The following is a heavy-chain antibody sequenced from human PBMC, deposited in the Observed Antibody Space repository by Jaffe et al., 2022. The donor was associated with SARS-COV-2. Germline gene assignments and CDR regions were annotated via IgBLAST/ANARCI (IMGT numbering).Heavy chain of an antibody. V-gene: IGHV3-7*01. D-gene: IGHD1-26*01. CDR3: ATLSEGIVGPMGAFDI. CDR2: IKQDGSRK. CDR1: GFTFSRYW. Sequence: EVQLVESGGDLVQPGGSLRLSCVASGFTFSRYWMSWVRQAPGEGLEWVANIKQDGSRKHYVDSVKGRFTISRDNAKNSLYLQMSSLRAEDTAVYYCATLSEGIVGPMGAFDIWGQGSMVTVSS. J-gene: IGHJ3*02.